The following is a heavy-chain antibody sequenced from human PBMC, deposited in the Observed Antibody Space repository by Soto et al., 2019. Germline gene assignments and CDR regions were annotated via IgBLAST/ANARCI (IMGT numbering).Heavy chain of an antibody. CDR3: AKEQNDYGDPDAFDI. CDR2: ISYDGSNK. D-gene: IGHD4-17*01. V-gene: IGHV3-30*18. J-gene: IGHJ3*02. CDR1: GFTFSSYG. Sequence: PGGSLRLSCAASGFTFSSYGMHWVRQAPGKGLEWVAVISYDGSNKYYADSVKGRFTISRDNSKNTLYLQMNSPRAEDTAVYYCAKEQNDYGDPDAFDIWGQGTMVTVSS.